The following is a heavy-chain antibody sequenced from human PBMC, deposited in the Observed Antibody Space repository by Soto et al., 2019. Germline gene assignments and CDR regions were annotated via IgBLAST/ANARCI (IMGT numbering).Heavy chain of an antibody. CDR3: AKASPYEYVGGSYRYYFNY. CDR1: GFPFSRYW. CDR2: IQQDGREK. J-gene: IGHJ4*02. Sequence: PGGSLILSCSASGFPFSRYWMSWVRQAPGKGLEWVAHIQQDGREKSYVDSVKGRFPISRDNAKNSLYLQRNSRRGGDTDVYYCAKASPYEYVGGSYRYYFNYWGQGTRVTVSA. D-gene: IGHD3-16*02. V-gene: IGHV3-7*03.